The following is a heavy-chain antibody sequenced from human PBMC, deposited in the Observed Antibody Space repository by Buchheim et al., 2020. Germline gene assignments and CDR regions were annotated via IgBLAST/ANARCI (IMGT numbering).Heavy chain of an antibody. Sequence: QMQLQESGPGLVKPSGTLSLTCTVSADSISSPNWWSWVRQSPGKGLEWIGEISHSGDTNYNPSLKSRVTMSVDKSRHQFSLKLTSMTAADTAVYYCARDYTGGYPALAYWGQGTL. V-gene: IGHV4-4*02. D-gene: IGHD7-27*01. CDR2: ISHSGDT. CDR3: ARDYTGGYPALAY. CDR1: ADSISSPNW. J-gene: IGHJ4*02.